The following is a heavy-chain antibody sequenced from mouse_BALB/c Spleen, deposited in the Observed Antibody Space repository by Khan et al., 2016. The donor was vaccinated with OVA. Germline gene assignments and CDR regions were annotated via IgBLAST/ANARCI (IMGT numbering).Heavy chain of an antibody. CDR1: GYSFTSYY. CDR3: ARHGSTSWFAD. Sequence: VQLQQSGPELMKPGASVKISCKASGYSFTSYYLHWVKQSHGRTLEWIGYIDPFNGGTTYNQKFKGKATLTVDKSSSTAYMHLSSLTSEASAVYYCARHGSTSWFADWGQGTLVTVSA. CDR2: IDPFNGGT. V-gene: IGHV1-31*01. J-gene: IGHJ3*01. D-gene: IGHD1-1*01.